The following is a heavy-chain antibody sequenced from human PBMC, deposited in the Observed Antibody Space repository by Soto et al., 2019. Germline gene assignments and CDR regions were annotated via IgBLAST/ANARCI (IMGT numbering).Heavy chain of an antibody. D-gene: IGHD2-15*01. Sequence: EVQLVESGGGLVKPGGSLRLSCEASGFTFSSYSRNWVRQAPGKGLEWVSSIISSSSYIYYADSVKGRFTISRDNAKNSLYLQMNSLRAEDTAVYYCARDIVVVVAATPYYYYYGMDVWGQGTTVTVSS. V-gene: IGHV3-21*01. J-gene: IGHJ6*02. CDR1: GFTFSSYS. CDR3: ARDIVVVVAATPYYYYYGMDV. CDR2: IISSSSYI.